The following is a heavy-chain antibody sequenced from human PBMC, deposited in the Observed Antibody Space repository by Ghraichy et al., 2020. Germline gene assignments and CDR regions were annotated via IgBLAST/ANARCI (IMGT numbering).Heavy chain of an antibody. Sequence: SGPTLVKPTQTLTLTCTFSGFSLTTTGVGVAWIRQPPGKALEWLAVVFWDGDARYSPSLENRVKITKDASKNQVVLTMTNMDPVDTATYFCAHRWFECSGSKCYFWFDTWGPGTLVTVSS. CDR1: GFSLTTTGVG. CDR2: VFWDGDA. J-gene: IGHJ5*02. V-gene: IGHV2-5*02. D-gene: IGHD2-15*01. CDR3: AHRWFECSGSKCYFWFDT.